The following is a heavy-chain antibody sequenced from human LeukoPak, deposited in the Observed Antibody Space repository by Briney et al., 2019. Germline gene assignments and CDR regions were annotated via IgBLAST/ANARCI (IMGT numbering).Heavy chain of an antibody. D-gene: IGHD3-10*01. CDR3: ARSMVRGVMRKYNWFDP. CDR1: GFTFSSYS. J-gene: IGHJ5*02. Sequence: GGSLRLSCAASGFTFSSYSMNWVRQAPGKGLEWVSSISSSSSYIYYADSVKGRFTISRDNSKNTLYLQMNSLRAEDTAVYYCARSMVRGVMRKYNWFDPWGQGTLVTVSS. CDR2: ISSSSSYI. V-gene: IGHV3-21*04.